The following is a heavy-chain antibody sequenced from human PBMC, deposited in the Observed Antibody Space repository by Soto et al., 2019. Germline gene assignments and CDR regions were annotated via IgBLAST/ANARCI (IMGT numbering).Heavy chain of an antibody. V-gene: IGHV3-23*01. Sequence: SLRLSCAASGFTFSSYAMSWVRQAPGKGLEWVSAISGSGGSTYYADSVKGRFTISRDNSKTTLYLQMNSLRAEDTAVYYCAKDLQIAAAGTAWSDPWGQGTLVTVSS. CDR1: GFTFSSYA. CDR3: AKDLQIAAAGTAWSDP. CDR2: ISGSGGST. D-gene: IGHD6-13*01. J-gene: IGHJ5*02.